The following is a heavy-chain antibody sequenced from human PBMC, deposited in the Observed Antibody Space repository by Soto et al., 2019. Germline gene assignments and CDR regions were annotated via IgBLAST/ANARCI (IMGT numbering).Heavy chain of an antibody. CDR1: GFTFSSYH. D-gene: IGHD1-26*01. J-gene: IGHJ6*02. V-gene: IGHV3-23*01. Sequence: EVQLLESGGGFVQPGGSLRLFCAASGFTFSSYHMSWVRQAPGKGVVGVSGIGASGTTAHYADSVKGRFTFSRDNSKNTLYLQMNSLRAEDTAVYYCAKYGLGSTTPYFGLDVWGQGTTVTVSS. CDR3: AKYGLGSTTPYFGLDV. CDR2: IGASGTTA.